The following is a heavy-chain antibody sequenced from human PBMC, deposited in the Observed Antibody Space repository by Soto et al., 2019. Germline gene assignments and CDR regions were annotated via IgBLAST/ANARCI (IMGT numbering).Heavy chain of an antibody. CDR3: ARDGSTLNYGMDV. V-gene: IGHV4-59*01. CDR2: IYYSGST. Sequence: SETLSLTCTVSGGSISSYYWSWIRQPPGKGLEWIGYIYYSGSTNYNPSLKSRVTISVDTSKNQFSLELSSVTAADTAVYYCARDGSTLNYGMDVWGQGTTVTVS. J-gene: IGHJ6*02. CDR1: GGSISSYY. D-gene: IGHD3-10*01.